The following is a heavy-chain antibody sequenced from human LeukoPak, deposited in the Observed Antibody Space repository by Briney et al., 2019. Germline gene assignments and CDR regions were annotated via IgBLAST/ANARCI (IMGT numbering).Heavy chain of an antibody. J-gene: IGHJ3*02. CDR3: ARDINFYDFWSGYPSPDAFDI. D-gene: IGHD3-3*01. CDR2: IQPDGSEK. Sequence: GGSLTLSCAASEFTFSNQWMTWVRQAPGKGLEWVANIQPDGSEKYYVGSVRGRFTISRDNAKNSLYLQMNSLRAEDTAVYYCARDINFYDFWSGYPSPDAFDIWGQGTMVTVSS. V-gene: IGHV3-7*01. CDR1: EFTFSNQW.